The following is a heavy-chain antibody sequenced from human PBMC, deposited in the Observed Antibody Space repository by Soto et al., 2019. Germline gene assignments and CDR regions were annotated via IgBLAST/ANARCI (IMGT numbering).Heavy chain of an antibody. V-gene: IGHV4-61*02. J-gene: IGHJ6*02. CDR1: GGSISSGGYY. CDR2: IYTSGST. D-gene: IGHD6-13*01. CDR3: ARPQYSSSWGYYYYYYGMDV. Sequence: SETLSLTCTVSGGSISSGGYYWSWIRQPAGKGLEWIGRIYTSGSTNYNPSLKSRVTMSVDTSKNQFSLKLSSVTAADTAVYYCARPQYSSSWGYYYYYYGMDVWGQGTTVTVSS.